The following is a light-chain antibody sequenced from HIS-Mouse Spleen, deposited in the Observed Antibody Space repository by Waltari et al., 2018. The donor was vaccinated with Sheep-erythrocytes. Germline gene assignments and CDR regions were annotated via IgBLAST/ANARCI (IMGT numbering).Light chain of an antibody. CDR2: LNSDGSH. J-gene: IGLJ3*02. Sequence: QLVLTQSPSASASLGASVKLTCTLSSGHSLYAIASHQQQPEKGPRYLMKLNSDGSHSKGDGIPDRFSGSSSGAERYLTISSLQSEDEADYYCQTWGTGIQVFGGGTKLTVL. V-gene: IGLV4-69*01. CDR3: QTWGTGIQV. CDR1: SGHSLYA.